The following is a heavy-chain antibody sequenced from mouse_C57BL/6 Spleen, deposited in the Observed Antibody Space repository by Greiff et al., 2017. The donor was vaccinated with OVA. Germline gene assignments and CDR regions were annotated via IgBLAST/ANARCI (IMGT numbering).Heavy chain of an antibody. J-gene: IGHJ3*01. V-gene: IGHV5-17*01. CDR3: ARPYDYGWFAY. Sequence: EVQLVESGGGLVKPGGSLKLSCAASGFTFSDYGMHWVRQAPEKGLEWVAYISSGSSTIYYADTVKGRFTISRDNAKNTLFLQMTSLRSEDTAMYYCARPYDYGWFAYWGQGTLVTVSA. CDR1: GFTFSDYG. CDR2: ISSGSSTI. D-gene: IGHD2-4*01.